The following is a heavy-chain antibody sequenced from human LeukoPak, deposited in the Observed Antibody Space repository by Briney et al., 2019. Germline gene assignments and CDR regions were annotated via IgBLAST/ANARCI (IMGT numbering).Heavy chain of an antibody. CDR3: AKDRARYYYYYMDV. J-gene: IGHJ6*03. CDR2: IGYDGSNK. CDR1: GFIFRTYA. V-gene: IGHV3-33*06. Sequence: GGSLRLSCAASGFIFRTYAMSWVRQAPGEGLEWVAVIGYDGSNKYYADSVKGRFTISRDNCKNTLYLQMNSLRAEDTAVYYCAKDRARYYYYYMDVWGKGTTVTVSS.